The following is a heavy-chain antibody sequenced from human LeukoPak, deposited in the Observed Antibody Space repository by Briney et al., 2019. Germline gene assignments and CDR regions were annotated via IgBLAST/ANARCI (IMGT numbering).Heavy chain of an antibody. CDR2: INPGGGNT. J-gene: IGHJ3*02. V-gene: IGHV1-46*01. Sequence: ASVKVSCKASGYTFTNYYIHGWRQAPGQGLEWRGVINPGGGNTNYAQNFQGRVTMTRDTSASTVYMELSSLRSEDTAIYYCARVRDGYNDAYDIWGQGTAVTVPS. CDR1: GYTFTNYY. CDR3: ARVRDGYNDAYDI. D-gene: IGHD5-24*01.